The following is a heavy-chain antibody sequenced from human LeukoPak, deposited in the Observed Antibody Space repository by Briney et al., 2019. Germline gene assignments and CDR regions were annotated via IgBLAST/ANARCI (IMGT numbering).Heavy chain of an antibody. D-gene: IGHD6-6*01. J-gene: IGHJ4*02. CDR1: GFTFSSYA. Sequence: GGSLRLSCAASGFTFSSYAMSWVRQAPGKGLEWVSAISLGGGNTYYADSVKGLFTVSRVNSKNTLYLQMNSLRVEDTAVYYCAKNVMYSSSAVDYWGQGTLVTVSS. V-gene: IGHV3-23*01. CDR2: ISLGGGNT. CDR3: AKNVMYSSSAVDY.